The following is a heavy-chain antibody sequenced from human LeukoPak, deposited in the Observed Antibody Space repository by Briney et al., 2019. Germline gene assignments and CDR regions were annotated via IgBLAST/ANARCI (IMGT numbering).Heavy chain of an antibody. V-gene: IGHV4-4*07. CDR1: GGSISSYY. CDR3: ARDLSLITFGGVIVYYFDY. D-gene: IGHD3-16*02. J-gene: IGHJ4*02. CDR2: IYTSGST. Sequence: SETLSLTCTVSGGSISSYYWSWIRQPARKGLEWIGRIYTSGSTNYNPSLKSRVTMSVDTSKNQFSLKLSSVTAADTAVYYCARDLSLITFGGVIVYYFDYWGQGTLVTVSS.